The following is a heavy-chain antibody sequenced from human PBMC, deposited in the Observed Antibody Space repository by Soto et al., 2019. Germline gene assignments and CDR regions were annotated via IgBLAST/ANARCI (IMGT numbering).Heavy chain of an antibody. CDR3: ARDDPHNFDWLSNYYYYGMDV. CDR1: GFTFSSYA. J-gene: IGHJ6*02. CDR2: ISYDGSNK. D-gene: IGHD3-9*01. Sequence: QVQLVESGGGVVQPGRSLRLSCAASGFTFSSYAMHWVRQAPGKGLEWVAVISYDGSNKYYADSVKGRFTISRDNSKNTLYLQMNSMRAEDTAVYYCARDDPHNFDWLSNYYYYGMDVWGQGTTVTVSS. V-gene: IGHV3-30-3*01.